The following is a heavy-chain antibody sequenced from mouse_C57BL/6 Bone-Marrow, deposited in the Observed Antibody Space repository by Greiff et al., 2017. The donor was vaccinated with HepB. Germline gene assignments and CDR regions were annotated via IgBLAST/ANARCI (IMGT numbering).Heavy chain of an antibody. D-gene: IGHD2-5*01. J-gene: IGHJ2*01. Sequence: EVQLQQSGPVLVKPGASVKMSCKASGYTFTDYYMNWVKQSHGKSLEWIGVINPYNGGTSYNQKFKGKATLTVDKSSSTAYMELNSLTSEDSAVYYCARAYYSNYHPYYFDYWGQGTTLTVSS. V-gene: IGHV1-19*01. CDR1: GYTFTDYY. CDR3: ARAYYSNYHPYYFDY. CDR2: INPYNGGT.